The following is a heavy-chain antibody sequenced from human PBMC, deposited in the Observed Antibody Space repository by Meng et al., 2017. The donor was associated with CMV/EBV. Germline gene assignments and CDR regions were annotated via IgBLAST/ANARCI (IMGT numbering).Heavy chain of an antibody. CDR2: MNPNSGNT. Sequence: ASVPVSCKASGYTFTSYDINWVRPATGQGLEWMGWMNPNSGNTGYAQKFQGRVTMTRNTSISTAYMELSTLRSEDTAVYYCASELFCSSTSCWWGQGTLVTVSS. CDR3: ASELFCSSTSCW. J-gene: IGHJ4*02. V-gene: IGHV1-8*01. D-gene: IGHD2-2*01. CDR1: GYTFTSYD.